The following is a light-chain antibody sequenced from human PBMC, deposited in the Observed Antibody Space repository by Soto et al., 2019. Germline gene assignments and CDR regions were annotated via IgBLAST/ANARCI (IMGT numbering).Light chain of an antibody. J-gene: IGKJ1*01. CDR2: GAS. CDR3: QQYYNWPRT. CDR1: QSVRNN. Sequence: IVLTQSPATLSVSPGERATVPCRASQSVRNNLAWYQQKPGQAPRLLSYGASTRATGIPARVSGSGYGTDFTLTINSLKPEDFAVYYCQQYYNWPRTFGQGTKVDIK. V-gene: IGKV3-15*01.